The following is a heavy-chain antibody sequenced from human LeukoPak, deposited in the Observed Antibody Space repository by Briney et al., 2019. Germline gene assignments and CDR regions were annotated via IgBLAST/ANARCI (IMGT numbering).Heavy chain of an antibody. V-gene: IGHV3-23*01. CDR2: ISGSGGST. D-gene: IGHD5-18*01. Sequence: PGGSLRLSCAASGFTFSSYAMSWVRQAPGKGLEWVSAISGSGGSTYYADSVKGRLTISRDNSKNTLYLQMNSLRAEDTAVYYCAKVSDYSYGQFDYWGQGTLVTVSS. J-gene: IGHJ4*02. CDR3: AKVSDYSYGQFDY. CDR1: GFTFSSYA.